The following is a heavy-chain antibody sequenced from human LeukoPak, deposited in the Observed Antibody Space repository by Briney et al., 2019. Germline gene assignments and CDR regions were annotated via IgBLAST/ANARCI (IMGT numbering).Heavy chain of an antibody. D-gene: IGHD3-22*01. CDR2: IHYSGNT. Sequence: PSETLSLTCTVSGGSISSSSYYWGWIRQPPGKGLEWIGSIHYSGNTYYNPSLKSRVTISVDTSKNQFSLKLSSVTAADTAVYYCARDHYYDTSTYYEIDYWGQGTLVTVSS. V-gene: IGHV4-39*07. CDR1: GGSISSSSYY. CDR3: ARDHYYDTSTYYEIDY. J-gene: IGHJ4*02.